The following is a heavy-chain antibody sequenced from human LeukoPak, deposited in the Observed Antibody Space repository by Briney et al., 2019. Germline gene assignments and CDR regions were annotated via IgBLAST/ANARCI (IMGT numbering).Heavy chain of an antibody. V-gene: IGHV3-7*01. CDR3: AKRFRYCSGGSCYTGTGANYYYYYMDV. CDR2: IKQDGSEK. CDR1: GFTFSSYW. J-gene: IGHJ6*03. Sequence: GGPLRLSCAASGFTFSSYWMSWVRQAPGKGLEWVANIKQDGSEKYYVDSVKGRFTISRDNAKNSLYLQMNSLRAEDTAVYYCAKRFRYCSGGSCYTGTGANYYYYYMDVWGKGTTVTVSS. D-gene: IGHD2-15*01.